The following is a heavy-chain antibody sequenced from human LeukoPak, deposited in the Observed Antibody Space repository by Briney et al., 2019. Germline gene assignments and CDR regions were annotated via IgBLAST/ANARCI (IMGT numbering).Heavy chain of an antibody. J-gene: IGHJ3*02. D-gene: IGHD2-21*01. V-gene: IGHV4-39*07. CDR2: IHYSGST. CDR1: GGSISSSSYY. Sequence: PSETLSLTCTVSGGSISSSSYYWGWVRQPPGKGLEWIGSIHYSGSTYYNPSLKSRVTISVDTSKNQFSLKLSSVTAADTAVYYCARAIAVDPGAFDIWGQGTMVTVSS. CDR3: ARAIAVDPGAFDI.